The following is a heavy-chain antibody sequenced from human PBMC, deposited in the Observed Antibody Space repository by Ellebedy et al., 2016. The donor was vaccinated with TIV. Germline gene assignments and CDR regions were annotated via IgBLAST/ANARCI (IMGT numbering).Heavy chain of an antibody. CDR3: ARAETGYCSSTSCFLDLDY. CDR1: GFTFSNYW. V-gene: IGHV3-7*01. J-gene: IGHJ4*02. CDR2: IKEDGSKK. D-gene: IGHD2-2*01. Sequence: GGSLRLXCAASGFTFSNYWMHWVRQAPGTGLEWVANIKEDGSKKYYVDSVKGRFTISRDNAKNSLHLQMNSLRAEDSAVYYCARAETGYCSSTSCFLDLDYWGQGALVTVSS.